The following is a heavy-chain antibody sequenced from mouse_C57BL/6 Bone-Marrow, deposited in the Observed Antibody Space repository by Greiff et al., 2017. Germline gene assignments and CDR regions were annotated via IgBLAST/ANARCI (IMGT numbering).Heavy chain of an antibody. CDR1: GYSFTGYY. CDR3: ARWGGSSFYYFDD. J-gene: IGHJ2*01. V-gene: IGHV1-42*01. CDR2: INPSTGGT. Sequence: VQLKQSGPELVKPGASVKISCKASGYSFTGYYMNWVKQSPDKSLEWIGEINPSTGGTTYNQKFKAKSTLTVDKSSSTAYMQLKSLTSEDSAVYYFARWGGSSFYYFDDWGQGTTLTVSS. D-gene: IGHD1-1*01.